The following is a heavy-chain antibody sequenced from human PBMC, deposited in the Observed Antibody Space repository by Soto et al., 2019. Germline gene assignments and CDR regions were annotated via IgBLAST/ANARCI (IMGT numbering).Heavy chain of an antibody. CDR2: IYYSGST. D-gene: IGHD2-2*03. J-gene: IGHJ6*02. CDR3: ARVGIVLVPAAIYYYGMDV. Sequence: SETLSLTCTVSGGSISSYYWSWIRQPPGKGLEWIGYIYYSGSTNYNPSLKSRVTISIDTSKNQFSLKLSSVTAADTAVYYCARVGIVLVPAAIYYYGMDVWGQGTTVTVSS. V-gene: IGHV4-59*08. CDR1: GGSISSYY.